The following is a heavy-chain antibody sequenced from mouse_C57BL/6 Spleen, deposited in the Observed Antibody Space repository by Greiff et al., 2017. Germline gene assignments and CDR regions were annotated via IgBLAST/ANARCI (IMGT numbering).Heavy chain of an antibody. CDR1: GYTFTSYW. CDR2: IDPSDSYT. Sequence: QVQLQQPGAELVMPGASVKLSCKASGYTFTSYWMHWVKQRPGQGLEWIGEIDPSDSYTNYNQKFKGKSTLTVDKSSSTAYMQLSSLTSEDSAVYYCARGDYGSSDLDYWGQGTTLTVAS. CDR3: ARGDYGSSDLDY. V-gene: IGHV1-69*01. D-gene: IGHD1-1*01. J-gene: IGHJ2*01.